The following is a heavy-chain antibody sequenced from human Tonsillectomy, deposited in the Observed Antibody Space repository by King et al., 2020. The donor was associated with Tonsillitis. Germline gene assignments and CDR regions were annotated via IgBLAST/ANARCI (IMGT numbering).Heavy chain of an antibody. CDR3: AHLGGYDFGDVFVI. D-gene: IGHD5-12*01. Sequence: TLKESGHTLVKPTQTLTLTCTFSGFSLNTSGVGVGWIRQPPGKALEWLALIFWDDDKGYSPSLKSSLAITKDTSKNQVVLTMTNMDHMDTATYYCAHLGGYDFGDVFVIWGQVTVVTVSS. CDR2: IFWDDDK. J-gene: IGHJ3*02. V-gene: IGHV2-5*02. CDR1: GFSLNTSGVG.